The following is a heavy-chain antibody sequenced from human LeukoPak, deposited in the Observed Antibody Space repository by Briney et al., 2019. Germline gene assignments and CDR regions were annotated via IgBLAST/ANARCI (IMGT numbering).Heavy chain of an antibody. V-gene: IGHV3-23*01. CDR3: AKTQWKVGATDYFDY. CDR2: INDNGGQR. Sequence: PGGSLRLSCAASGFAFNNYAMTWVRQAPGKGLEWVANINDNGGQRHYADSVNGRFTISRDNSKNTLFLQMDSLRAEDTAVYYCAKTQWKVGATDYFDYWGQGILVTVSS. CDR1: GFAFNNYA. J-gene: IGHJ4*02. D-gene: IGHD1-26*01.